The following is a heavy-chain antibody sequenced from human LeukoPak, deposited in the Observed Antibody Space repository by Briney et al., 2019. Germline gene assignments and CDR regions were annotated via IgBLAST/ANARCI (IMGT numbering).Heavy chain of an antibody. CDR3: ASPGGAIVVVPFQH. V-gene: IGHV4-39*01. CDR2: IYYSGST. CDR1: GGSISSSSYY. Sequence: SETLSLTCTVSGGSISSSSYYWGWIRQPPGKGLEWIGSIYYSGSTYYNPSLKSRVTISVDTSKNQFSLKLSSVTAADTAVYYCASPGGAIVVVPFQHWGQGTLVTVSS. D-gene: IGHD2-15*01. J-gene: IGHJ1*01.